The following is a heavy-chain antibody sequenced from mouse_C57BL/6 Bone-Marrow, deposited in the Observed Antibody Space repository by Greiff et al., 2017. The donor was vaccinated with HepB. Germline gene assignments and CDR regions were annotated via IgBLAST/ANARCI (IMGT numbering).Heavy chain of an antibody. CDR3: ARLLYAMDY. CDR2: ISSGSSTI. D-gene: IGHD2-1*01. CDR1: GFTFSDYG. V-gene: IGHV5-17*01. Sequence: EVQLVESGGGLVKPGGSLKLSCAASGFTFSDYGMHWVRQAPGKGLEWVAYISSGSSTIYYADTVKGRFTISRDNAKNTLFLQMTSLRSEDTAMYYCARLLYAMDYWGQGTSVTVSS. J-gene: IGHJ4*01.